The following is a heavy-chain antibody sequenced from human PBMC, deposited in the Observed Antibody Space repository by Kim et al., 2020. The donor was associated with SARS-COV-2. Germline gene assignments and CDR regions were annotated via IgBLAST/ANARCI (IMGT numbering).Heavy chain of an antibody. CDR3: ARVGYSSGWYYLYGMDV. Sequence: SETLSLTCAVSDGSISSSNWWSWVRQPPGKGLEWIGEIYHSGSTNYNPSLKSRVTISVDKSKNQFSLKLSSVTAADTAVYYCARVGYSSGWYYLYGMDVWGQGTTVTVSS. J-gene: IGHJ6*02. V-gene: IGHV4-4*02. D-gene: IGHD6-19*01. CDR2: IYHSGST. CDR1: DGSISSSNW.